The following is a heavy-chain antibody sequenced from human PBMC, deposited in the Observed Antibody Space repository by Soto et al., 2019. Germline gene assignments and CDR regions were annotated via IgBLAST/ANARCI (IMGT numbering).Heavy chain of an antibody. V-gene: IGHV1-69*12. J-gene: IGHJ4*02. CDR1: GGTFSSYA. Sequence: QVQLVQSGAEVKKPGSSVKVSCKASGGTFSSYAISWVRQAPGQGLEWMGGFIPIFGTANYAQKFQGRVTVTADDSTIPAYMELSSLRSEDTAVYYCARSSDRDGYYYRRWDWGQGPLVTVSS. CDR2: FIPIFGTA. CDR3: ARSSDRDGYYYRRWD. D-gene: IGHD5-12*01.